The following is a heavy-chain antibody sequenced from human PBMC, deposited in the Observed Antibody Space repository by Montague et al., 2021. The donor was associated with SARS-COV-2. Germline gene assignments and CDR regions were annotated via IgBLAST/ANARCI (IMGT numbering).Heavy chain of an antibody. CDR3: VREKAGGLRNVFDI. Sequence: SETLSLTCTVSGFSIGSGDYWGWIRQHPGKGLEWMGSIYHSGSTYYNPSLQSRLTMSIDTSTNQFSLRLTSVIAADTAVFFCVREKAGGLRNVFDIWGQGTTVTVSS. CDR2: IYHSGST. V-gene: IGHV4-38-2*02. CDR1: GFSIGSGDY. J-gene: IGHJ3*02. D-gene: IGHD1-26*01.